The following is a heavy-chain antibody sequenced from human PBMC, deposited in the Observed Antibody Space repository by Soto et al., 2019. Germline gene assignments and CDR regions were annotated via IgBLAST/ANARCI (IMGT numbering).Heavy chain of an antibody. CDR1: GVTFIIYA. Sequence: GGPLKLSCTASGVTFIIYAIHWVRQAPGKGLEWVAVISYDGRNKYYADSVKGRFTISRDNSKNTLYLQMNSPRAEDTAVYYCARIGIRDYFDYWGQGTLVTGFS. D-gene: IGHD3-10*01. J-gene: IGHJ4*02. CDR2: ISYDGRNK. CDR3: ARIGIRDYFDY. V-gene: IGHV3-30*01.